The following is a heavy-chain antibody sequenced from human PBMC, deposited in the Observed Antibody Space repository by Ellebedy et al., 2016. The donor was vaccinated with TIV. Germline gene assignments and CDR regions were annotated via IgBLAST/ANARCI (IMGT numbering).Heavy chain of an antibody. CDR1: GDSLFTTNVA. Sequence: SQTLSLTCAISGDSLFTTNVAWNWIRQSPSRGLEWLGRTYYRTRWNNDYAIFVKSRIIVNADTSKNQFSLQLNSVTPEDTAVYDCARGKNNVFDQWGQGTLVTVSS. V-gene: IGHV6-1*01. CDR3: ARGKNNVFDQ. D-gene: IGHD1-14*01. J-gene: IGHJ4*02. CDR2: TYYRTRWNN.